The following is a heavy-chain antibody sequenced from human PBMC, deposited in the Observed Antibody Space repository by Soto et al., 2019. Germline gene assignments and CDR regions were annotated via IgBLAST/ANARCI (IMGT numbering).Heavy chain of an antibody. CDR2: IYYSGST. D-gene: IGHD2-15*01. Sequence: PSETLSLTCTVSGGSISSGDYYWSWIRQPPGKGLEWIGYIYYSGSTYYNQSLKSRVTISVDTSKNQFSLNLSSVTAADTAVYYFASEGYCSGNSCHADYATDVWGQGTTVTVS. CDR1: GGSISSGDYY. V-gene: IGHV4-30-4*01. J-gene: IGHJ6*02. CDR3: ASEGYCSGNSCHADYATDV.